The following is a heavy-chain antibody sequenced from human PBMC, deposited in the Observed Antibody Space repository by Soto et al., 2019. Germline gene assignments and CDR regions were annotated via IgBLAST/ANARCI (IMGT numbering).Heavy chain of an antibody. J-gene: IGHJ3*02. V-gene: IGHV1-46*03. D-gene: IGHD5-12*01. Sequence: QVQLVQSGAEVKKPGASVKISCEASGYSFTSQYVHWVRQAPGQGLEWMGIINPNGGSTTYAQKFQGRVTMNREPSTSTVHMERRSLTSEDTAVYYCAREQGLRPGGGGTEPLDIWGQGTMVTVAS. CDR3: AREQGLRPGGGGTEPLDI. CDR1: GYSFTSQY. CDR2: INPNGGST.